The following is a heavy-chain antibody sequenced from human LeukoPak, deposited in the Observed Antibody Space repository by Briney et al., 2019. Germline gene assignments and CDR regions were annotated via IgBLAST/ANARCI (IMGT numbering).Heavy chain of an antibody. D-gene: IGHD3-3*01. CDR2: IYYSGST. CDR1: GGSISSTSYY. V-gene: IGHV4-39*01. Sequence: SETLSLTCTVSGGSISSTSYYWGWIRQPPGKGLEWIGSIYYSGSTYYNPSLKSRVTISVDTSKSQFSLRLTSVTAADTAVYYCARHVRFLEWLSSYYFDYWGQGTLVTVSS. J-gene: IGHJ4*02. CDR3: ARHVRFLEWLSSYYFDY.